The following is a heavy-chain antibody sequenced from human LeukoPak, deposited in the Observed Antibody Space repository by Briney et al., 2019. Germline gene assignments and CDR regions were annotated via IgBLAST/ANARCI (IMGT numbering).Heavy chain of an antibody. CDR3: ARVYGSGDWNFDL. CDR1: GGSISSSSYY. J-gene: IGHJ2*01. D-gene: IGHD3-10*01. CDR2: IYYSGST. V-gene: IGHV4-39*07. Sequence: SETLSLTCTVSGGSISSSSYYWGWIRQPPGKGLEWIGTIYYSGSTYYNPSLKSRVTISIDTSKNQFSLKLSSVTAADTAVYYCARVYGSGDWNFDLWGRGTLVTVSS.